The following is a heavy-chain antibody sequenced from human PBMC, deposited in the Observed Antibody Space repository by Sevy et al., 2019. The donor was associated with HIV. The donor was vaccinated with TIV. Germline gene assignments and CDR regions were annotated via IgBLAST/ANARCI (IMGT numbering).Heavy chain of an antibody. CDR2: ISYEGTET. Sequence: ISCAASGFAFSSHAMHWVRQAPGKGLEWVAVISYEGTETFYAASVEGRFTISRDNSKNMLSLQINSLRPEDTAVYFCARDGGYSIKWYPLYWGHGTLVTVSS. J-gene: IGHJ4*01. CDR1: GFAFSSHA. V-gene: IGHV3-30-3*01. CDR3: ARDGGYSIKWYPLY. D-gene: IGHD6-13*01.